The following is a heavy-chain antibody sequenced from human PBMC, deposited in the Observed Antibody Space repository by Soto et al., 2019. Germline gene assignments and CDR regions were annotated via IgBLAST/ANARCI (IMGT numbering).Heavy chain of an antibody. Sequence: PSETLSLTCTVSGASLSSGSYYWSWIRQPPGKGLEWIGYFYYTGTTKYNPSLESRVTISADTAKNHFSLNLTYVTAADTAVYYCARISYWVKDYWGQGALVTV. J-gene: IGHJ4*02. CDR2: FYYTGTT. CDR1: GASLSSGSYY. D-gene: IGHD2-8*02. V-gene: IGHV4-61*03. CDR3: ARISYWVKDY.